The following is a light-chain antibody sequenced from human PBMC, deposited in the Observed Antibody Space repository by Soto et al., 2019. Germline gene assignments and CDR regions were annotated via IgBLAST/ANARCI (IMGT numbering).Light chain of an antibody. CDR1: QSVTTY. J-gene: IGKJ4*01. CDR3: QQSDSPPLT. Sequence: DIQMTQSPSSLSASVGDRVTISCRASQSVTTYVNWYQQRPGKAPELLIYSASSLQSGVPSRFSGSGSGTDFTLTISSLQPEDFATYFCQQSDSPPLTFGGGTKVEIK. CDR2: SAS. V-gene: IGKV1-39*01.